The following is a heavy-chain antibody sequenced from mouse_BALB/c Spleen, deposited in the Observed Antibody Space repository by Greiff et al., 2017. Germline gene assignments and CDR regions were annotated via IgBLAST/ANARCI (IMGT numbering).Heavy chain of an antibody. Sequence: EVQLKESGPGLVKPSQSLSLTCTVTGYSITSDYAWNWIRQFPGNKLEWMGYISYSGSTSYNPSLKSRISITRDTSKNQFFLQLNSVTTEDTATYYCARGEGSYAMDYWGQGTSVTVSS. V-gene: IGHV3-2*02. CDR1: GYSITSDYA. J-gene: IGHJ4*01. CDR2: ISYSGST. D-gene: IGHD2-13*01. CDR3: ARGEGSYAMDY.